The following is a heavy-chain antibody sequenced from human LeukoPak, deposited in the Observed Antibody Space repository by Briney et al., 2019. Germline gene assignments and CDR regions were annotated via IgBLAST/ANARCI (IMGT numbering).Heavy chain of an antibody. CDR1: GGSISSSSYY. V-gene: IGHV4-39*01. D-gene: IGHD6-13*01. Sequence: SETLSLTCTVSGGSISSSSYYWDGIRQPPGKGLDWIGGFYYSGSTYYNPSLKSRVTISVDTSKNQFSLKLSSVTAADTAVYYCARRNRAAAGVDYWGQGTLVTVSS. J-gene: IGHJ4*02. CDR3: ARRNRAAAGVDY. CDR2: FYYSGST.